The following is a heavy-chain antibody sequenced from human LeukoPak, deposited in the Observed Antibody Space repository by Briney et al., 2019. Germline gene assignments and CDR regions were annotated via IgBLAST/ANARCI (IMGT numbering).Heavy chain of an antibody. CDR3: ARVTPFLEWLLTDAFDI. CDR2: IKHSGST. J-gene: IGHJ3*02. CDR1: GGSFSGYY. Sequence: SETLSLTCAVYGGSFSGYYWSWIRQPPGKGLEWIGEIKHSGSTNYNPSLKSRVTISVDTSKNQFSLKLSSVTAADTAVYYCARVTPFLEWLLTDAFDIWGQGTMVTVSS. V-gene: IGHV4-34*01. D-gene: IGHD3-3*02.